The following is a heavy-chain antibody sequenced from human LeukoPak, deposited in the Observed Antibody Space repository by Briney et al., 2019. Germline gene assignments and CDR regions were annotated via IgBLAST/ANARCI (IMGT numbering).Heavy chain of an antibody. V-gene: IGHV4-34*01. CDR2: INHSGST. CDR3: ARGQLVLDY. J-gene: IGHJ4*02. D-gene: IGHD6-6*01. Sequence: NPSETLSLTCAVYGGSFSGYYWSWIRQPPGKGLEWIGEINHSGSTNYNPSLKSRVTISVDTSKNQFSLKLSSVTAADTAVYYCARGQLVLDYWGQGTLVTVSS. CDR1: GGSFSGYY.